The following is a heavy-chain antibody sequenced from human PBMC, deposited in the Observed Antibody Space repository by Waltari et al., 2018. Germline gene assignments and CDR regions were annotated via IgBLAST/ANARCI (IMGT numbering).Heavy chain of an antibody. CDR2: IIPIFGTA. CDR3: ARAYCGGDCYGYYYYYGMDV. J-gene: IGHJ6*02. Sequence: QVQLVQSGAEVKKPGSSVKVSCKASGGTFSRYAISWVRQAPGQGLEWMGGIIPIFGTANYAQKFQGRVTITADESTSTAYMELSSLRSEDTAVYYCARAYCGGDCYGYYYYYGMDVWGQGTTVTVSS. V-gene: IGHV1-69*01. D-gene: IGHD2-21*02. CDR1: GGTFSRYA.